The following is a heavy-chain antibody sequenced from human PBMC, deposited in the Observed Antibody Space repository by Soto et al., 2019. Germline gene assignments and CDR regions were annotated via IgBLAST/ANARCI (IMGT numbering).Heavy chain of an antibody. CDR3: ASQAVTGYSSGWYYFDC. V-gene: IGHV4-39*01. J-gene: IGHJ4*02. Sequence: SETLSLTCTVSGGSISSSSYYWGWIRQPPGKGLEWIGSISYSGSTYYSPSLKSRVIISVDTSKNQFSLKLSSVTAADTAVYYCASQAVTGYSSGWYYFDCWGQGTLVTVSS. CDR2: ISYSGST. D-gene: IGHD6-19*01. CDR1: GGSISSSSYY.